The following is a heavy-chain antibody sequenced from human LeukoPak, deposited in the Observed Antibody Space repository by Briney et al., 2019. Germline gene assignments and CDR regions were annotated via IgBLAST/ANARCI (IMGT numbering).Heavy chain of an antibody. CDR2: IKQDGSVK. Sequence: GRSLRLSCAASGFTFSSYAMHWVRQAPGKGLEWVANIKQDGSVKQYVDSVKGRFAISRDNAKKSLYLQINTLRAEDTAVYYCVRGPHIAATSYWGQGTLVTVSS. CDR1: GFTFSSYA. J-gene: IGHJ4*02. V-gene: IGHV3-7*03. D-gene: IGHD6-25*01. CDR3: VRGPHIAATSY.